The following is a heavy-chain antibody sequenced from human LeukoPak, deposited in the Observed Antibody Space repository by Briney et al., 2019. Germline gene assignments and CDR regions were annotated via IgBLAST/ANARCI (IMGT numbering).Heavy chain of an antibody. D-gene: IGHD4-17*01. CDR3: ARADYGDQRIDY. V-gene: IGHV3-48*03. CDR2: ISSSGNTI. Sequence: GGSLRLSCAVSGFIFSSYEMNWVRQAPGKGLEWVSYISSSGNTIYYADSVKGRFTISRDNAKNSLFLQMNSLRAEDTAVYYFARADYGDQRIDYWGQGTLVTVSS. J-gene: IGHJ1*01. CDR1: GFIFSSYE.